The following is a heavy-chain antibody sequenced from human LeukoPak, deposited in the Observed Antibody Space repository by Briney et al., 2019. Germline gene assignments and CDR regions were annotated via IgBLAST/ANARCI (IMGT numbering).Heavy chain of an antibody. V-gene: IGHV4-59*01. D-gene: IGHD3-22*01. CDR1: GGSIISYF. CDR2: IYYSGST. CDR3: ARGYYYDSIGHFDS. Sequence: SETLSHTCTVSGGSIISYFWSWMRQPPGKGLEWIGYIYYSGSTNYNPSLKSRVTISVDTSKNQFSLKLSSVTAADTAVYYCARGYYYDSIGHFDSSGQGTLFTVSS. J-gene: IGHJ4*02.